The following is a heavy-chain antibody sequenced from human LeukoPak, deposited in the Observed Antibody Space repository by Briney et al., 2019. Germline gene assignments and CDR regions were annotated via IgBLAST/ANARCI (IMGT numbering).Heavy chain of an antibody. J-gene: IGHJ5*02. V-gene: IGHV3-48*01. CDR3: ARASRSSWYDYNWFDP. D-gene: IGHD6-13*01. Sequence: GGSLRLSCVASGFTFSSYSMNWVRQAPGKGLEWVSYISSSSSTIYYADSVKGRFTISRDNAKNSLYLQMNSLRAEDTAVYYCARASRSSWYDYNWFDPWGQGTLVTVSS. CDR1: GFTFSSYS. CDR2: ISSSSSTI.